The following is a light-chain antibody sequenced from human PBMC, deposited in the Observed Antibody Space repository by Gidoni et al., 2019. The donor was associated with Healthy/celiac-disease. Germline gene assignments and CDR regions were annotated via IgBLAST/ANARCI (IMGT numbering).Light chain of an antibody. CDR1: SSDVGGYNY. CDR3: CSYAGSYTYV. CDR2: DVR. Sequence: QSALPQPRSVSGSPGQSVTISCTGTSSDVGGYNYVSWYQQPPGKAPKLMIYDVRKRPSGVPDRFSGSKSGNTASLTISGLQAEDEADYYCCSYAGSYTYVFGTGTKVT. V-gene: IGLV2-11*01. J-gene: IGLJ1*01.